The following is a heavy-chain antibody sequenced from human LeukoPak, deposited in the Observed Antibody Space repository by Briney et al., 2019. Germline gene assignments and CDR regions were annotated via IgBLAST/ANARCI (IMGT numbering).Heavy chain of an antibody. D-gene: IGHD2-2*01. J-gene: IGHJ3*02. CDR2: INPNSGDT. CDR1: EYTFTGYY. V-gene: IGHV1-2*02. CDR3: AREYLYCSSTHCYTSDVAFDI. Sequence: ASVKVSCKASEYTFTGYYMHWVRQAPGQGLEWMGWINPNSGDTNYAQKFQGRVTMTRDTSISTAYMELTRLRSDDTAVYYCAREYLYCSSTHCYTSDVAFDIWGQGTMVTVSS.